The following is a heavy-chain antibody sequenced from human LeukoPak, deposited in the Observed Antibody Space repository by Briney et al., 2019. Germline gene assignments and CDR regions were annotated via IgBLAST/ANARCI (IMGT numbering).Heavy chain of an antibody. CDR1: GGSISSSSYY. D-gene: IGHD6-13*01. CDR2: IYYSGST. CDR3: ARVGYSSSWYYYYYMDV. V-gene: IGHV4-39*07. J-gene: IGHJ6*03. Sequence: SETLSLTCTVSGGSISSSSYYWGWIRQPPGKGLEWIGSIYYSGSTYYNPSLKSRVTISVDTSKNQFSLKLSSATAADTAVYYCARVGYSSSWYYYYYMDVWGKGTTVTVSS.